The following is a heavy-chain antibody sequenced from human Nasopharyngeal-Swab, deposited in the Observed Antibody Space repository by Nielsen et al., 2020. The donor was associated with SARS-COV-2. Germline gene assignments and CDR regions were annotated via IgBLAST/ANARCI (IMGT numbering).Heavy chain of an antibody. CDR2: ISGGSDST. CDR3: ARDRDTAMVAYYYYYGMDV. V-gene: IGHV3-23*01. D-gene: IGHD5-18*01. J-gene: IGHJ6*02. Sequence: GGSLRLSCAASGFTFSNFAMSWVRQAPGKGLEWVSVISGGSDSTYYTDSVRGRFTISRDNSKNMLYLQMNSLRAEDTAVYYCARDRDTAMVAYYYYYGMDVWGQGTTVTVSS. CDR1: GFTFSNFA.